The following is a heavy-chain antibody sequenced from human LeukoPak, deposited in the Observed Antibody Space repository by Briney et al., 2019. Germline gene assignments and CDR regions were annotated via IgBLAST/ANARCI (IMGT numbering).Heavy chain of an antibody. CDR2: IYYSGST. J-gene: IGHJ4*02. CDR3: ARGGSYYDY. Sequence: SETLSLTCTVSGDSISSGDYYWSWIRQPPGMGLEWIGYIYYSGSTNYNPSLKSRVTISVDTSKNHFSLKLSSVTAADTAVYYCARGGSYYDYWGQGTLVTVSS. D-gene: IGHD1-26*01. V-gene: IGHV4-61*03. CDR1: GDSISSGDYY.